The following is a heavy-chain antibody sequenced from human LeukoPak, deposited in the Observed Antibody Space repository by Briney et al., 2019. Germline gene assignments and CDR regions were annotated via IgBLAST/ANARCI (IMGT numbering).Heavy chain of an antibody. J-gene: IGHJ4*02. Sequence: ASVKVSCKASGGTFISYAISWVRQAPGQGLEWMGGIIPIFGTANYAQKFQGRVTITADESTSTAYMELSSLRSKDTAVYYCARNVDTAITGYFDYWGQGTLVTVSS. CDR3: ARNVDTAITGYFDY. D-gene: IGHD5-18*01. CDR2: IIPIFGTA. CDR1: GGTFISYA. V-gene: IGHV1-69*01.